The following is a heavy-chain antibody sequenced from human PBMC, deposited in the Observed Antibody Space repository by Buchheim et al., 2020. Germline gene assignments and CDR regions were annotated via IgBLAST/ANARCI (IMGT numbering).Heavy chain of an antibody. Sequence: QVQLVQSGAEVKKPGSSVKVSCKASGGTFSSYAISWVRQAPGQGLEWMGGIIPIFVTANYAQKFQGRVTITADESTSTAYMELSSLRSEDTAVYYCARGARTVGTSYPDSHLGELSLMGYWGQGTL. CDR3: ARGARTVGTSYPDSHLGELSLMGY. D-gene: IGHD3-16*02. V-gene: IGHV1-69*01. CDR2: IIPIFVTA. J-gene: IGHJ4*02. CDR1: GGTFSSYA.